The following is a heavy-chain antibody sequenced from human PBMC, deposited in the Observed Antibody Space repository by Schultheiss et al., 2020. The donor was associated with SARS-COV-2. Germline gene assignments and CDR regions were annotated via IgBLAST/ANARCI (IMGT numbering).Heavy chain of an antibody. Sequence: SETLSLTCTVSGGSISSGGYYWTWIRQPPGKGLEWIGYIYYSGSTYYNPSLKSRVTISVDTSKNQFSLKLSSVTAADTAVYYCARVVFPLLRYLRFDPWGQGTLVTVSS. J-gene: IGHJ5*02. V-gene: IGHV4-30-4*08. CDR1: GGSISSGGYY. CDR2: IYYSGST. D-gene: IGHD3-9*01. CDR3: ARVVFPLLRYLRFDP.